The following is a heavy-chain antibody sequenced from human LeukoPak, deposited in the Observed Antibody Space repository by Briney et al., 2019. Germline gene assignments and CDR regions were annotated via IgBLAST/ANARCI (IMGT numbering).Heavy chain of an antibody. CDR2: IYYSGST. V-gene: IGHV4-59*01. CDR3: ATVTIFGVVIDAFDI. D-gene: IGHD3-3*01. CDR1: GGSISSYY. J-gene: IGHJ3*02. Sequence: SETLSLTCTVSGGSISSYYWSWIRQPPGKGLEWIGYIYYSGSTNYNPSLKSRVTISVDTSKNQFSLKLSSVTAADTAVYYCATVTIFGVVIDAFDIWGQGTMVTVSS.